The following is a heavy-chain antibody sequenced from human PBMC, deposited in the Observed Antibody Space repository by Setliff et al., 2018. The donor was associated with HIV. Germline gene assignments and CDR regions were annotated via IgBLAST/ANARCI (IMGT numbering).Heavy chain of an antibody. CDR2: IYSSGST. CDR3: ARVGLYCSGGSCYSSAFDI. J-gene: IGHJ3*02. CDR1: GGSISSYY. Sequence: SETLSLTCTVSGGSISSYYWSWIRQPAGKGLEWIGRIYSSGSTNYSPSPNSRVTMSVDTSKNQFFLRLSSVTAADTAVYYCARVGLYCSGGSCYSSAFDIWGQGTMVTVSS. D-gene: IGHD2-15*01. V-gene: IGHV4-4*07.